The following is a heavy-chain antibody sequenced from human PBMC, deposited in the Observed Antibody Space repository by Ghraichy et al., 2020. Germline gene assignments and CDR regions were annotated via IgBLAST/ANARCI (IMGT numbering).Heavy chain of an antibody. V-gene: IGHV4-59*08. J-gene: IGHJ3*02. Sequence: SQTLSLTCTVSGGSISSYYWSWIRQPPGKGLEWIGYIYYSGSTNYNPSLKSRVTISVDTSKNQFSLKLSSVTAADTAVYYCARRWGGYDLDAFDIWGQGTMVTVSS. CDR2: IYYSGST. CDR3: ARRWGGYDLDAFDI. D-gene: IGHD5-12*01. CDR1: GGSISSYY.